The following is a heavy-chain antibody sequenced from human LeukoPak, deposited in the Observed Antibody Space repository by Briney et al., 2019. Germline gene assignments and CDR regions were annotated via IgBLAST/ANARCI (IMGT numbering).Heavy chain of an antibody. Sequence: ASETLSLTCTVSGGSIKSFYWSWIRQPAGKGLEWVGRVFSRGTTNYNPSLKSRVTVSLDTSKNQFSLKLSSVTAADTAVYYCARGRCDNLTGHLARLDVWGQGTTVIVSS. CDR1: GGSIKSFY. J-gene: IGHJ6*02. V-gene: IGHV4-4*07. D-gene: IGHD3-9*01. CDR2: VFSRGTT. CDR3: ARGRCDNLTGHLARLDV.